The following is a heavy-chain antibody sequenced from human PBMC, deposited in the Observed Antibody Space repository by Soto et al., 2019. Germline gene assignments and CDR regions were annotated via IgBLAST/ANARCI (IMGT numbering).Heavy chain of an antibody. D-gene: IGHD6-19*01. V-gene: IGHV1-18*01. J-gene: IGHJ6*02. CDR2: ISVYNDNT. CDR3: ARDTPIAVGDYYFFGRDG. CDR1: GYTFNTYG. Sequence: QVQLVQSGAEVKKPGASVKVSCKASGYTFNTYGFTWVRQAPGQGLEWMGWISVYNDNTNYAQKLLGRVTMTTDTFTSTAYMEMRSQRSDDPAVYYCARDTPIAVGDYYFFGRDGWGPGTTVTVSS.